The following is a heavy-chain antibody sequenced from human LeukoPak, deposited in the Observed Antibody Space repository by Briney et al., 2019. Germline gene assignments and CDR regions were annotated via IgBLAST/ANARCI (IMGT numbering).Heavy chain of an antibody. Sequence: QPGGSLRLSCAASGFTFSSYAMHWVRQAPGKGLEWVAVISYDGSNKYYADSVKGRFTISRDNSKNTLYLQMNSLRAEDTAVYYCARGRFLEWPLGYWGQGTLVTASS. CDR3: ARGRFLEWPLGY. D-gene: IGHD3-3*01. CDR2: ISYDGSNK. V-gene: IGHV3-30-3*01. J-gene: IGHJ4*02. CDR1: GFTFSSYA.